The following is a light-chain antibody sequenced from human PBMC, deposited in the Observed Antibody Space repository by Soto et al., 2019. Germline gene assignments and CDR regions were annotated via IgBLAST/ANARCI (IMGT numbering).Light chain of an antibody. V-gene: IGLV4-69*01. CDR2: LNSDGSQ. CDR3: QTWGTGVPV. J-gene: IGLJ2*01. CDR1: SGHSSYA. Sequence: QPVLTQSPSASASLGASVKLTCTLSSGHSSYAIAWHQQQPEKGPRYLMKLNSDGSQSKGDGIPDRFSGSSSGAERYLTISSLQSEDEADYYCQTWGTGVPVFGGGTKVTVL.